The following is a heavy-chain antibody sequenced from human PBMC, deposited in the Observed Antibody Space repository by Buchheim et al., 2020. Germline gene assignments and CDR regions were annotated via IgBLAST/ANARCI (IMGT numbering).Heavy chain of an antibody. CDR3: AKYSSGWYIPYGMDV. V-gene: IGHV3-33*06. Sequence: QVQLVESGGGVVQPGRSLRLSCAASGFTFSSYGMHWVRQAPGKGLEWVAVIWYDGSNKYYADSVKGRFTISRDNSKNTLYLQMNSLRAEDTAVYYCAKYSSGWYIPYGMDVWGQGTT. D-gene: IGHD6-19*01. J-gene: IGHJ6*02. CDR2: IWYDGSNK. CDR1: GFTFSSYG.